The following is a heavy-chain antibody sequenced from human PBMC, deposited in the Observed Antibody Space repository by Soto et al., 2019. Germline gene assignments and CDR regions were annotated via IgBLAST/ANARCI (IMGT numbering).Heavy chain of an antibody. J-gene: IGHJ6*02. Sequence: SETLSLTCAVSGGSISSGGYSWSWFRQPPGKGLEWIGYIYYSGDTSYNPSLKSRVTISIDTSKNQFSLKLISVTAADTALYYCSREGVFLLGGNSDYYSTMDVWGQGTTVTVSS. V-gene: IGHV4-30-2*05. CDR3: SREGVFLLGGNSDYYSTMDV. CDR2: IYYSGDT. D-gene: IGHD2-21*02. CDR1: GGSISSGGYS.